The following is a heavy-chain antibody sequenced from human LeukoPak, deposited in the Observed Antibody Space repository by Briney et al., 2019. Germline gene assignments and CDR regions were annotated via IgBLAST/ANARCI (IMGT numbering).Heavy chain of an antibody. J-gene: IGHJ5*02. CDR1: GFTFSSYG. Sequence: PGRSLRLSCAASGFTFSSYGMHWVRQAPGKGLEWVAVIWYDGSNKYYADSVKGRFTISRDNSKNTLYLQMNGLRAEDTAVYYCARDGYQSHNWFDPWGQGTLVTVSS. V-gene: IGHV3-33*01. D-gene: IGHD5-12*01. CDR2: IWYDGSNK. CDR3: ARDGYQSHNWFDP.